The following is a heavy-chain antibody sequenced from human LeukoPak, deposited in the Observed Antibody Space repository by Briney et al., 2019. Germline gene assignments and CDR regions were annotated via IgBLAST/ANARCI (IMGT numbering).Heavy chain of an antibody. D-gene: IGHD3-9*01. CDR1: GFTFSSYG. CDR3: ARGLTDILTGYYQRMYYYYGMDV. CDR2: IWYDGSNK. J-gene: IGHJ6*02. V-gene: IGHV3-33*01. Sequence: GGSLRLSCAASGFTFSSYGMHWVRQAPGKGLEWVAVIWYDGSNKYYADSVKGRFTISRDNSKNTLYLQMNSLRAEDTAVYYFARGLTDILTGYYQRMYYYYGMDVWGQGTTVTVSS.